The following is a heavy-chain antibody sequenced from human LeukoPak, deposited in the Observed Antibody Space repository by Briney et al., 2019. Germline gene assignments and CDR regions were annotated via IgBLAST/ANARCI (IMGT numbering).Heavy chain of an antibody. Sequence: GGSLRLSCAASGFTFSSYGMHWVRQAPGRGLEWVATLSGSGAVTYYSDSVQGRFTISRDNSKRTLFLQMNSLRAEDTAFYYCAKAELGVDTFFDYWGQGTLVTVSS. CDR3: AKAELGVDTFFDY. J-gene: IGHJ4*02. CDR1: GFTFSSYG. D-gene: IGHD3-3*01. CDR2: LSGSGAVT. V-gene: IGHV3-23*01.